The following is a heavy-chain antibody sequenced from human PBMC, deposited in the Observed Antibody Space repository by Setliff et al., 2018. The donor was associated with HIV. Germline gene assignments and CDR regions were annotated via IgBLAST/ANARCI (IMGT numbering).Heavy chain of an antibody. CDR1: GGSISNSRYY. D-gene: IGHD2-2*01. J-gene: IGHJ4*02. CDR2: FYYSGSS. Sequence: ETLSLTCTVSGGSISNSRYYWSWIRQPPGKGLEWIGNFYYSGSSHYNPSLKSRVTISVDTSKNQFSLELISVSAADTAVYYCAKLLPAADMAREIDSWGQGTLVTVSS. V-gene: IGHV4-39*01. CDR3: AKLLPAADMAREIDS.